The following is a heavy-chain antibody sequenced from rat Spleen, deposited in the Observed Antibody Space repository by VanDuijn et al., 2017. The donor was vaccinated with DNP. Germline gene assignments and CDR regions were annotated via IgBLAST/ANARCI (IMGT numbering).Heavy chain of an antibody. Sequence: EVQLVESGGGSVQPGRSLKLSCAASGFTFSDYYMAWVRQAPTKGLEWVAYISYDGGRTYYGDSVKGRFTISRDNAKNTLYLQMNSLRSEDMATYYCARHVGNWYFDFWGPGTMVTVSS. V-gene: IGHV5-22*01. CDR3: ARHVGNWYFDF. CDR2: ISYDGGRT. CDR1: GFTFSDYY. J-gene: IGHJ1*01. D-gene: IGHD4-6*01.